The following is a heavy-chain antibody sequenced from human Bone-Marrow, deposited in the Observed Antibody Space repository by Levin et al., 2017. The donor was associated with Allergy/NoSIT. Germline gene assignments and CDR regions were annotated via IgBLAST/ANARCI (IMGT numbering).Heavy chain of an antibody. J-gene: IGHJ6*02. D-gene: IGHD3-3*01. CDR2: INPNSGGT. V-gene: IGHV1-2*04. CDR1: GYTFTGYY. Sequence: GESLKISCKASGYTFTGYYMHWVRQAPGQGLEWMGWINPNSGGTNYAQKFQGWVTMTRDTSISTAYMELSRLRSDDTAVYYCARGEVRFLENGMDVWGQGTTVTVSS. CDR3: ARGEVRFLENGMDV.